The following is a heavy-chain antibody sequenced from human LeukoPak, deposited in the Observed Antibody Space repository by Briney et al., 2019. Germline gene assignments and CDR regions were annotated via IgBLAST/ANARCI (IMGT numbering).Heavy chain of an antibody. V-gene: IGHV3-48*03. CDR2: ISSSGTTT. CDR3: ARDRALRGVDY. CDR1: GFTFSSYE. D-gene: IGHD2-15*01. J-gene: IGHJ4*02. Sequence: HSAGYLRLYCAVSGFTFSSYEMNWVRQAPGKGLEWVSYISSSGTTTYFPDSVKGRFTISRDNAKNTLYLQMHSLRAEDTAIYYCARDRALRGVDYWGQGTLVTVSS.